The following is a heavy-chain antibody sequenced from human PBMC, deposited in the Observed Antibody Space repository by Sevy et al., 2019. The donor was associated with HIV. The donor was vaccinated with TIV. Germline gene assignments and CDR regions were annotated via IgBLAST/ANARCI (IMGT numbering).Heavy chain of an antibody. CDR3: AGEGVGGYSYSLDY. V-gene: IGHV3-64*02. CDR2: ISSNGGST. J-gene: IGHJ4*02. Sequence: GESLKISCAASGFSFSSYALHWVRQAPGKGLEYVSAISSNGGSTYYADSVKGRFTISRDNSKNTLYLQMGSLRAEDMAVYYWAGEGVGGYSYSLDYWGQGTLVTVSS. D-gene: IGHD5-18*01. CDR1: GFSFSSYA.